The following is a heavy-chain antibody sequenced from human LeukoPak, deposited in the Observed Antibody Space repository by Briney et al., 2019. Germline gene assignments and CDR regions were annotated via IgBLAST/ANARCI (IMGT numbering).Heavy chain of an antibody. CDR1: GYTFTGYY. D-gene: IGHD4-11*01. Sequence: GASVTVSCKASGYTFTGYYIHWVRQAPGQGLEWMGWINPNSGGTNYAQKFQGRVTMTRDTSISTAYMELSRLTSDDTAVYYCARDAIVRDYSNSDYWGQGTLVTVS. CDR3: ARDAIVRDYSNSDY. CDR2: INPNSGGT. J-gene: IGHJ4*02. V-gene: IGHV1-2*02.